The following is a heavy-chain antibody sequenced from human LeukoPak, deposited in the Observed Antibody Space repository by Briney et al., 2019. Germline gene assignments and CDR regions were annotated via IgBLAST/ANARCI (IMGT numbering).Heavy chain of an antibody. D-gene: IGHD3-16*01. J-gene: IGHJ4*02. CDR1: GFTFSIYG. V-gene: IGHV3-23*01. Sequence: GGSLRLSSAASGFTFSIYGMSWVRQAPGKGLEWVSALSANGYTTYYANSVRGRFTISRDNPKNTLYLQMYSLRAEDTAVYYCAKDLSWGLDYWGQGALVTDSS. CDR3: AKDLSWGLDY. CDR2: LSANGYTT.